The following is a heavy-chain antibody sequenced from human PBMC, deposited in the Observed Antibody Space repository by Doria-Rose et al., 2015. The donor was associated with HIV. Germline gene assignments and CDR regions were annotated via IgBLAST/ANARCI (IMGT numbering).Heavy chain of an antibody. V-gene: IGHV4-61*02. CDR2: TYIRGST. J-gene: IGHJ4*02. CDR3: ARTANWNDGRVDS. CDR1: YY. D-gene: IGHD1-20*01. Sequence: YYWSWIRQPAGKGLEWIGRTYIRGSTDYNPSLQSRITISVDTSKNQFSLEVNSVTAADTAVYYCARTANWNDGRVDSWGQGTSVIVSS.